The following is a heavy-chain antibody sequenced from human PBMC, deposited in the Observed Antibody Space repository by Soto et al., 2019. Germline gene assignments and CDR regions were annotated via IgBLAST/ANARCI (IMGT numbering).Heavy chain of an antibody. Sequence: QVQLVESGGGVVQPGRSLRLSCAASGFTFSSYAMHWVRQAPGKGLEWVAVISYDGSNKYYADSVKGRFTISRDNSKNTLYLQMNSLRAEDTAVYYCARDLGTAMEYYYYYGMDVWGQGTTVTVSS. D-gene: IGHD5-18*01. CDR3: ARDLGTAMEYYYYYGMDV. CDR1: GFTFSSYA. V-gene: IGHV3-30-3*01. CDR2: ISYDGSNK. J-gene: IGHJ6*02.